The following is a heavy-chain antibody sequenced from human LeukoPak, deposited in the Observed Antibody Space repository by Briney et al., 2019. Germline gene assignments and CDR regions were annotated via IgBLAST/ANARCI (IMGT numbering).Heavy chain of an antibody. J-gene: IGHJ4*02. CDR1: GFTFNSYW. Sequence: GGSLRLSCAGPGFTFNSYWMSWVRQAPGKGLEWVANIKQDGSEKYYVDSVKGRFTISRDNAKNSLYLHMNSLRAEDTAVYYCATTTFTYYYDSSGYFTRGYFDYWGQGTLVTVSS. V-gene: IGHV3-7*01. CDR2: IKQDGSEK. D-gene: IGHD3-22*01. CDR3: ATTTFTYYYDSSGYFTRGYFDY.